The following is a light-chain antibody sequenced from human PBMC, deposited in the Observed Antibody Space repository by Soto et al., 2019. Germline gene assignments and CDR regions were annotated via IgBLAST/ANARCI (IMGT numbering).Light chain of an antibody. CDR3: QEYNSHSRYT. J-gene: IGKJ2*01. CDR1: QSISSW. V-gene: IGKV1-5*03. CDR2: TAS. Sequence: DIQMTQSPSTLSASVGDRVTITCRASQSISSWLAWYQQKPGKAPKLLIYTASSLESGVPSRFSGSGSGTEFNLTISSLQPDDFATYDCQEYNSHSRYTFGQGTKLEIK.